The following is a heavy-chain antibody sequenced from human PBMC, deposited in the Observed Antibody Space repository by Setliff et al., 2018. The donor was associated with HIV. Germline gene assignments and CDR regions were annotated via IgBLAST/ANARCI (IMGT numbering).Heavy chain of an antibody. CDR2: IYYSGST. V-gene: IGHV4-31*03. CDR3: ARSPSARLYFDY. CDR1: GGSITSGGYY. Sequence: SETLSLTCSASGGSITSGGYYWSWIRQHPGKDLEWIGYIYYSGSTFYNPSLKSRVTISVDTSKNQFSLELTSVTAADTAVYFCARSPSARLYFDYWGQGTLVTVSS. J-gene: IGHJ4*02.